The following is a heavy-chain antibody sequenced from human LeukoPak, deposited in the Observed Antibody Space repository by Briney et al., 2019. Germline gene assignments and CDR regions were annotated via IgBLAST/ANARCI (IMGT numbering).Heavy chain of an antibody. Sequence: GGSLALSRPASGFFFSINCMNWVSQAARKGLDWVANIKADGSEKYYADSVTGRFTIARDNAKNSLYLQMNGLRAEDTAVYYCARGNYYVSRGYYYFGYWGREILVPVCS. V-gene: IGHV3-7*04. CDR3: ARGNYYVSRGYYYFGY. D-gene: IGHD3-22*01. J-gene: IGHJ4*02. CDR1: GFFFSINC. CDR2: IKADGSEK.